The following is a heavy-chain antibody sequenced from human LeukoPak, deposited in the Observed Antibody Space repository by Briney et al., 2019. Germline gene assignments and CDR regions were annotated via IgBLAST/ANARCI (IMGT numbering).Heavy chain of an antibody. D-gene: IGHD3-10*01. Sequence: ASVKVSCKVSGYTLTELSMHWVRHAPGKGLEWMGGFYPEDGETIYAQKFQGRVTITEDTSTDTAYMELSSLRSEDTAVYYCATDLNYGSGSRDYWGQGTLVTVSS. CDR1: GYTLTELS. CDR3: ATDLNYGSGSRDY. J-gene: IGHJ4*02. V-gene: IGHV1-24*01. CDR2: FYPEDGET.